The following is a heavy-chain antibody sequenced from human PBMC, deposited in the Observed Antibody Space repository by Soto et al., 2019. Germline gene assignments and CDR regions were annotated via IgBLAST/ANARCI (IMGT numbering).Heavy chain of an antibody. CDR3: VQTRCGGDCLQSYSSHSYDGLDV. CDR2: VYWYDDK. CDR1: GLSLSTIGEG. D-gene: IGHD2-21*02. J-gene: IGHJ6*02. Sequence: QITLKESGPTLVKPTQTLTLTCTFSGLSLSTIGEGVGWIRQPPGKALEWLALVYWYDDKRYSPSLKSRLTITKYTSVNQVVLTMTNMGPVDTATYYCVQTRCGGDCLQSYSSHSYDGLDVWGQGTTVTVSS. V-gene: IGHV2-5*01.